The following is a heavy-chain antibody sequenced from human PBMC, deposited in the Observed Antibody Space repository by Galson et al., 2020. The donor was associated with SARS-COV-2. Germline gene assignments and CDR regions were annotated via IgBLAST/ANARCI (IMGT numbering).Heavy chain of an antibody. CDR3: ARGLVVAAPPDY. CDR1: GFTFSDYY. D-gene: IGHD2-15*01. V-gene: IGHV3-11*06. J-gene: IGHJ4*02. Sequence: GGSLSLSCAASGFTFSDYYMSWIRQAPGKGLEWVSYITSSSTYTNYADSEKGRFTISRDNAKHSLYLQMNSLRAEDTAVYYCARGLVVAAPPDYWGQGTLVTVSS. CDR2: ITSSSTYT.